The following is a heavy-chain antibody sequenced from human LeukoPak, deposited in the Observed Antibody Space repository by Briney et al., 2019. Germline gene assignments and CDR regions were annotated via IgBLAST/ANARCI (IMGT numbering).Heavy chain of an antibody. CDR2: IYYSGST. CDR3: ASPGPAVAANILFLESHYYYGMDV. Sequence: SQTLYLTCTVSGGSISSGGYYWTWIRQHPRKGLEWIGYIYYSGSTYYNPSLKSRLTMSVDTSKNQFSLKLSSVTAADTGVYYCASPGPAVAANILFLESHYYYGMDVWGQGTTVTVSS. J-gene: IGHJ6*02. CDR1: GGSISSGGYY. V-gene: IGHV4-31*03. D-gene: IGHD2-15*01.